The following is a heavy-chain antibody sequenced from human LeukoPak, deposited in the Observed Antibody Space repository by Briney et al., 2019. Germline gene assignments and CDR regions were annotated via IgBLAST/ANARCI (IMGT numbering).Heavy chain of an antibody. CDR2: IYSGGST. CDR3: AKGGEQVTWNFQN. CDR1: EFSVGSNY. J-gene: IGHJ1*01. Sequence: PGGSLRLSCAASEFSVGSNYMTWVRQAPGKGLEWVSLIYSGGSTYYADSVRGRFTISRDNSKNTLYLQMNSLRAEDTAVYYCAKGGEQVTWNFQNWGQGTLVTVSS. V-gene: IGHV3-53*01. D-gene: IGHD1/OR15-1a*01.